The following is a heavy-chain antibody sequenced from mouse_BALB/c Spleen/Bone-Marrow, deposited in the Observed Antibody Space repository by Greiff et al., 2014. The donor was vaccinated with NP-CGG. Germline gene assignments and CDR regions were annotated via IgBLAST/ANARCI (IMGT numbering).Heavy chain of an antibody. V-gene: IGHV1S41*01. J-gene: IGHJ1*01. CDR1: GYTFTNYW. CDR3: ARERYGYDGWYFDV. D-gene: IGHD2-2*01. Sequence: DLVKPEASVKLSCKTSGYTFTNYWINWIKQRPGQGLEWLGRIAPGSGSTYYNEMFKVKAPLTVDTSSSTAYIQLSSLSSEDSAVYFCARERYGYDGWYFDVWGAGTTVTVSS. CDR2: IAPGSGST.